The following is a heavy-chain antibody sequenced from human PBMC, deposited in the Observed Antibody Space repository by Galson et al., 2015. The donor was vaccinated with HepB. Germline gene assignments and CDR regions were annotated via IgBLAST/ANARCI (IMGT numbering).Heavy chain of an antibody. CDR2: ISSSSSTI. V-gene: IGHV3-48*04. D-gene: IGHD3-3*01. CDR1: GFTFSSYS. CDR3: ASWLEWLLYPSAGNRYYYYGMDV. Sequence: SLRLSCADSGFTFSSYSMNWVRQAPGKGLEWVSYISSSSSTIYYAGSVKGRFTISRDNAKNSLYLQMNSLRAEDTAVYYCASWLEWLLYPSAGNRYYYYGMDVWGQGTTFTVSS. J-gene: IGHJ6*02.